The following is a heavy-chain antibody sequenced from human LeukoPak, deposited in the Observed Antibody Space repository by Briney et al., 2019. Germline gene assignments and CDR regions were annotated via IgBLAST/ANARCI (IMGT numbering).Heavy chain of an antibody. CDR3: ARDMVLGLGPHTETDGYSSSWYPLAQDY. Sequence: PGGSLRLSCAASGFTVSSNYMSWVRQAPGKGLEWVSVIYSGGSTYYADSVKGRFTISRDNSKNTLYLQMNSLRAEDTAMYYCARDMVLGLGPHTETDGYSSSWYPLAQDYWGQGTLVTVSS. CDR2: IYSGGST. D-gene: IGHD6-13*01. J-gene: IGHJ4*02. V-gene: IGHV3-53*01. CDR1: GFTVSSNY.